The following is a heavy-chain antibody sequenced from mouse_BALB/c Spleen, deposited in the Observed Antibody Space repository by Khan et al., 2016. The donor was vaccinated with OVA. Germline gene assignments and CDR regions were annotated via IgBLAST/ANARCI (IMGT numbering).Heavy chain of an antibody. D-gene: IGHD4-1*01. Sequence: QVRLQQSGPELVKPGASVKMSCKASEYTFTDYVMNWVKQRNGQGLEWIGQIYPGSDSTYYNENFKGKATLTANRSSSTAYMQLSNLTSEDSAVYFCARAGWDVFAYWGQGTLVTVSA. V-gene: IGHV1-77*01. CDR1: EYTFTDYV. CDR2: IYPGSDST. CDR3: ARAGWDVFAY. J-gene: IGHJ3*01.